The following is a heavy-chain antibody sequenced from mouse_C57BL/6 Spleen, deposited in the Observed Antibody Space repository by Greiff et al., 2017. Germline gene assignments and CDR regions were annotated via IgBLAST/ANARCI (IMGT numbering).Heavy chain of an antibody. J-gene: IGHJ2*01. CDR2: IHPNSGST. CDR1: GYTFTSYW. Sequence: QVQLQQPGAELVKPGASVKLSCKASGYTFTSYWMHWVKQRPGQGLEWIGMIHPNSGSTNYNEKFKSKATLTVDKSSSTAYMQLSSLTSEDAAVYYCARVGYGNCGGDFDYWGQGTTLTVSS. D-gene: IGHD2-10*02. CDR3: ARVGYGNCGGDFDY. V-gene: IGHV1-64*01.